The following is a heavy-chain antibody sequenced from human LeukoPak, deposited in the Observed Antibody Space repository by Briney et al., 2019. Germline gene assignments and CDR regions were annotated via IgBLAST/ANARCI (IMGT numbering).Heavy chain of an antibody. CDR2: INHSGST. CDR3: ARQVPSSGYLWYFDY. V-gene: IGHV4-34*01. J-gene: IGHJ4*02. D-gene: IGHD3-22*01. Sequence: PSETLSLTCAVYGGSFSGYYWSWIRQPPGKGLEWIGEINHSGSTYYNPSLKSRVTISVDTSKNQFSLKLSSVTAADTAVYYCARQVPSSGYLWYFDYWGQGTLVTVSS. CDR1: GGSFSGYY.